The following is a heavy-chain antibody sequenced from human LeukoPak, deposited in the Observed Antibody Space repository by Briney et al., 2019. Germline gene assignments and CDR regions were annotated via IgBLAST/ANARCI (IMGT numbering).Heavy chain of an antibody. CDR1: GGPFSGYQ. CDR2: INHSGST. J-gene: IGHJ4*02. V-gene: IGHV4-34*01. D-gene: IGHD3-10*01. CDR3: ARDSPLLTYYYPSGNYYYYFDY. Sequence: SETLSLTCAVYGGPFSGYQWSWIRQPPGKGLEWIGEINHSGSTNYNPSLKSRVTISVDTSKNQFSLKLTSVTAADAAVYYCARDSPLLTYYYPSGNYYYYFDYWRQGSLVTVSS.